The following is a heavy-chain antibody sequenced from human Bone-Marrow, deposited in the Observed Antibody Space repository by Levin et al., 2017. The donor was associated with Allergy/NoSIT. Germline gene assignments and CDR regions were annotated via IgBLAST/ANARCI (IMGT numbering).Heavy chain of an antibody. D-gene: IGHD1-1*01. Sequence: GGSLRLSCVASGFTFSNSAMYWARQAPGKGLEWVSDISGSGDTTYYADSVKGRFTISRDNSKNTLYLQLNNLRAEDTAIYYCAKEPNWNDAHWGQGTLVTVSA. CDR2: ISGSGDTT. J-gene: IGHJ4*02. CDR1: GFTFSNSA. CDR3: AKEPNWNDAH. V-gene: IGHV3-23*01.